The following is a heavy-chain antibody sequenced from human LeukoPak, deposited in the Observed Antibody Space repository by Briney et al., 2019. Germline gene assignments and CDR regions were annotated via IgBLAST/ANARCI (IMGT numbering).Heavy chain of an antibody. CDR2: IKQDGSEK. J-gene: IGHJ4*02. Sequence: PGGSLRLSCAASGFTFSSFWMSWARQAPGKGLEWVANIKQDGSEKYYVDCVKGRFTISRDNAKNSLYLQMNSLRAEDTAVYYCARGSNWRLPSFLDYWGQGTLVTVSS. D-gene: IGHD3-3*01. CDR3: ARGSNWRLPSFLDY. CDR1: GFTFSSFW. V-gene: IGHV3-7*01.